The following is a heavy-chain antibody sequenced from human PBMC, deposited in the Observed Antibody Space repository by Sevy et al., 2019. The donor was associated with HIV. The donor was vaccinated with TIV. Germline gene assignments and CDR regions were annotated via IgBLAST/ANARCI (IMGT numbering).Heavy chain of an antibody. D-gene: IGHD5-18*01. CDR1: GGSISSSSYY. CDR3: ARTKPRGYSYGWSYFDY. V-gene: IGHV4-39*01. Sequence: SETLSLTCTVSGGSISSSSYYWGWIRQPPGKGMEWIGSIYYSGRTYYNPSLKSRVTISVDTSKNQFSLKLSSVTAADTAVYYCARTKPRGYSYGWSYFDYWGQGTLVTVSS. CDR2: IYYSGRT. J-gene: IGHJ4*02.